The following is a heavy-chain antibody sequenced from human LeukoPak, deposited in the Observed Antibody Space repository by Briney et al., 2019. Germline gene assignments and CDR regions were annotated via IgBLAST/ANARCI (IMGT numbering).Heavy chain of an antibody. V-gene: IGHV1-24*01. CDR2: FDPEDGET. Sequence: ASVKVSCKLSGYSLTEKAIHWVRQAPGKGLEWMGGFDPEDGETIYAQKFQGRVTMIEDTSTDRAYMELSSLRFEDTAVYYCVRDRMSSGWRDAFDIWGQGTMVTVSS. D-gene: IGHD6-19*01. CDR1: GYSLTEKA. J-gene: IGHJ3*02. CDR3: VRDRMSSGWRDAFDI.